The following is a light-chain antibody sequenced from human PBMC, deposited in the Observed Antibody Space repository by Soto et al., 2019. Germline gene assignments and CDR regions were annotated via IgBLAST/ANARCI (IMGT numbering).Light chain of an antibody. CDR3: QQYNNWPF. CDR1: QSVSSN. V-gene: IGKV3-15*01. Sequence: EIVITQSPATLSVSPGERATLSCRASQSVSSNLAWYQQKPGQAPRLLIYGASTRATGIPARFSGSGSGTEFTLTISSLQSEDFAVYYCQQYNNWPFFGPGTKVDI. CDR2: GAS. J-gene: IGKJ3*01.